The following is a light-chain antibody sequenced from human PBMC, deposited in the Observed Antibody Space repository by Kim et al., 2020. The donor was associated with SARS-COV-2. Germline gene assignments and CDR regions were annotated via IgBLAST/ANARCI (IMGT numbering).Light chain of an antibody. CDR1: QSVLYSSNNKNY. V-gene: IGKV4-1*01. J-gene: IGKJ2*01. CDR2: WAS. CDR3: QQYYSTPLT. Sequence: DIVMTQSPDSLAVSLGERATINCKSSQSVLYSSNNKNYLTWYQQKPGQPPKLLISWASTRESGVPDRFSGSGSGTDFTLTISSLQAEDVAVYYCQQYYSTPLTFGQGTKLEI.